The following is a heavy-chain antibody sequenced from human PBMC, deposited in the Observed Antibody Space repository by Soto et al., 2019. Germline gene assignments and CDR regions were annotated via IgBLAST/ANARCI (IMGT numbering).Heavy chain of an antibody. V-gene: IGHV3-23*01. CDR1: GFTFSSYA. J-gene: IGHJ3*01. CDR2: ITGSGSIT. D-gene: IGHD3-3*01. Sequence: GGSLRLSCAASGFTFSSYAMSWVRQAPGKGPEWVSAITGSGSITYYADFVKGRFTISRGNSKNTLYVQMNNLGAEDTAVYFCAKEHTTSGVAHDAFDLWGQGTMVTVSS. CDR3: AKEHTTSGVAHDAFDL.